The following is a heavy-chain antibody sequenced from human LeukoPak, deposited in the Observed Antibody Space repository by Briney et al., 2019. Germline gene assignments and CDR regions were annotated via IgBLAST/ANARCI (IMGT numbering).Heavy chain of an antibody. Sequence: PGGSLRLSCAASGFTFSSYSMNWVRQAPGKGLEWVSSISSSSYIYYADSVKGRFTISRDNAKNSLYLQMNSLRAEDTAVYYCARDPMGATAPYYFDYWGQGTLVTVSS. J-gene: IGHJ4*02. V-gene: IGHV3-21*01. D-gene: IGHD1-26*01. CDR2: ISSSSYI. CDR3: ARDPMGATAPYYFDY. CDR1: GFTFSSYS.